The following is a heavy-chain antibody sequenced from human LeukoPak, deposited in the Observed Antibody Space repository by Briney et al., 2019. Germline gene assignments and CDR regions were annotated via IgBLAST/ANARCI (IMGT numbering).Heavy chain of an antibody. J-gene: IGHJ6*03. CDR3: ARSVEGYCRGGSCYYYSYYMDV. CDR2: INPNSGGT. CDR1: GYTFTDYY. D-gene: IGHD2-15*01. Sequence: ASVKVSCKASGYTFTDYYMHWVRQAPGQGLEWMGWINPNSGGTNYAQKFQGRVTMTRDTSISTAYMELSSLRSDDTAVYYCARSVEGYCRGGSCYYYSYYMDVWGKGTTVTVSS. V-gene: IGHV1-2*02.